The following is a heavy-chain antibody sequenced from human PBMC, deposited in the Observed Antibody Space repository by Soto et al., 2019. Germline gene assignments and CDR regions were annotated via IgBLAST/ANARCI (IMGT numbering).Heavy chain of an antibody. V-gene: IGHV3-23*01. CDR2: ISGGGEKI. CDR3: AKDRSSGYYWFDP. J-gene: IGHJ5*02. Sequence: GGSLRLSCAASGFTFKSWALSWVRQAPGKGLEWVSGISGGGEKIYYADSVKGRFTISRDNSKNTLYLQMNSLRAEDTAVYYCAKDRSSGYYWFDPWGQGTLVTVSS. CDR1: GFTFKSWA. D-gene: IGHD3-22*01.